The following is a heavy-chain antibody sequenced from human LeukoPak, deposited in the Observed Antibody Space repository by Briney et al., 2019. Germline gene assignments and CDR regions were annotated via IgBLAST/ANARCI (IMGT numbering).Heavy chain of an antibody. V-gene: IGHV1-69*13. J-gene: IGHJ4*02. CDR1: GGTFSSYA. CDR3: AREKGYAKTSFDY. Sequence: GASVKVSCKASGGTFSSYAISWVRQAPGQGLEWMGGIIPIFGTANYAQKFQGRVTITADESTSTAYMELSSLRSEDTAVYYCAREKGYAKTSFDYWGQGTLVTVSS. D-gene: IGHD2-15*01. CDR2: IIPIFGTA.